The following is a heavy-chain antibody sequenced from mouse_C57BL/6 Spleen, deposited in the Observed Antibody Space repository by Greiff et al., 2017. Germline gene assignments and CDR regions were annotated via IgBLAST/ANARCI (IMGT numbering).Heavy chain of an antibody. V-gene: IGHV3-6*01. D-gene: IGHD2-4*01. Sequence: ESGPGLVKPSQSLSLTCSVTGYSITSGYYWNWIRQFPGNKLEWMGYISYDGSNNYNPSLKNRISITRDTSKNQFFLKLNSVTTEDTATYYCARRGDYDYETWFAYWGQGTLVTVSA. CDR3: ARRGDYDYETWFAY. CDR1: GYSITSGYY. J-gene: IGHJ3*01. CDR2: ISYDGSN.